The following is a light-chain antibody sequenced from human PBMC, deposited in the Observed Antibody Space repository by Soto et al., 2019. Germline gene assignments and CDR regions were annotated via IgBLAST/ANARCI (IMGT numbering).Light chain of an antibody. Sequence: EIVLTQSPGTLSLSPGERATLSCRASQSVSNTYLAWYQQKPGQAPRLLIYGASSRATGIPDRFSGSGSGTDFTLTISRLEPEDFATYYCQQANSFPYTFGQGTKLEIK. CDR1: QSVSNTY. CDR2: GAS. J-gene: IGKJ2*01. V-gene: IGKV3-20*01. CDR3: QQANSFPYT.